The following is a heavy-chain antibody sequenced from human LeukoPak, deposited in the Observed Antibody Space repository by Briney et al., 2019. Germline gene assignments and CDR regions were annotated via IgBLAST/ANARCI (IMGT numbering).Heavy chain of an antibody. CDR2: IYYTGNI. CDR1: DYSISSSNF. CDR3: ARTSVFGGVVLDY. V-gene: IGHV4-28*05. J-gene: IGHJ4*02. Sequence: SDTLSLTCAVSDYSISSSNFWGWIRQPPGKGLEWIAYIYYTGNIYYNPSLKSRVTISVDTSKNQFSLKLSSVTAADTAVYYCARTSVFGGVVLDYWGQGTLVTVSS. D-gene: IGHD3-16*01.